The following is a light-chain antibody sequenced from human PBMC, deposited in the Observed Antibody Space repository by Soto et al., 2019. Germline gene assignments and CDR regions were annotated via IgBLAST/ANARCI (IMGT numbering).Light chain of an antibody. Sequence: QSALTQPPSVSGSPGQSVTISCTGTSSDVGSSNGVSWYQQPPGTAPKLMIYDVSNRPSGVPDRFSGSKSGNTASLTISGLQAEDEADYYCSSYTSTSTYICGTGTKVT. J-gene: IGLJ1*01. CDR2: DVS. CDR3: SSYTSTSTYI. CDR1: SSDVGSSNG. V-gene: IGLV2-18*02.